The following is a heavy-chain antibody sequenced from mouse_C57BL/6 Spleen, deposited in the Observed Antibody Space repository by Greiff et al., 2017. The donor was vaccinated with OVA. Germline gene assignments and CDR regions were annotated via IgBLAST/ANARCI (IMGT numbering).Heavy chain of an antibody. CDR3: ARPGDSNYGGLGSWYFEV. V-gene: IGHV2-2*01. CDR1: GFSLTSYG. Sequence: QVQLQQSGPGLVQPSQSLSITCTASGFSLTSYGVNWVRQSPGKGLEWLGVIWSGGSTDYNAAFISRLSISKDKSKSQVFFKMNRQQADDTAIYYCARPGDSNYGGLGSWYFEVWGTGTTVTVSS. J-gene: IGHJ1*03. CDR2: IWSGGST. D-gene: IGHD2-5*01.